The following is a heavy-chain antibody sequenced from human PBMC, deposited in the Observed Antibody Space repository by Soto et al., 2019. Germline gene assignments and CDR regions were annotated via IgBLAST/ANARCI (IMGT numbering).Heavy chain of an antibody. CDR1: GGSISHYY. V-gene: IGHV4-59*01. D-gene: IGHD6-13*01. CDR3: ARGGSSWSGAWYFDL. Sequence: QVQLQESGPGLVKPSETLSLTCTVSGGSISHYYWSWIRQPPGKGLEWIGYIYYSGSANYNPSLKSRVIISVDTSKHQFPLTLSSVTAADTAVYFCARGGSSWSGAWYFDLWGRGTLVTVSS. J-gene: IGHJ2*01. CDR2: IYYSGSA.